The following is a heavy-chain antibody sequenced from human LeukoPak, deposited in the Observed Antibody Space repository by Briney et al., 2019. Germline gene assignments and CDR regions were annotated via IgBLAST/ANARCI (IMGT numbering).Heavy chain of an antibody. V-gene: IGHV1-2*02. Sequence: SVKVSCKASEYTFTGYYMHWVRQAPGQGLEWMGWINPNSGGTNYAQKFQGRVTMTRDTSISTAYMELSRLRSDDTAVYYCARAMGVIAYYYYGMDVWGQGTTVTVSS. CDR1: EYTFTGYY. CDR3: ARAMGVIAYYYYGMDV. D-gene: IGHD3-16*02. J-gene: IGHJ6*02. CDR2: INPNSGGT.